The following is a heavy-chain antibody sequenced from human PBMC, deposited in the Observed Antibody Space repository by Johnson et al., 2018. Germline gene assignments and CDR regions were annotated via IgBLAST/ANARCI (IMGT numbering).Heavy chain of an antibody. Sequence: EVQLVESGGGLVKPGGSLRLSCAASGFTFSSYSINWVRQAPAKGLEWVSYISSSSSSTYYADSVKGRFTISRDNSKNTLYLQMNSLRAEDTAVYYCARGSIFGDAFDIWGQGTMVTVSS. CDR1: GFTFSSYS. J-gene: IGHJ3*02. D-gene: IGHD2/OR15-2a*01. CDR2: ISSSSSST. V-gene: IGHV3-48*01. CDR3: ARGSIFGDAFDI.